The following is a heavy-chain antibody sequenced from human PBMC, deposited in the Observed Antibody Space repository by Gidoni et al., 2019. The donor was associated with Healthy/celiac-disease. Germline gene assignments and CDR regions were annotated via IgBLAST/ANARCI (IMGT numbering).Heavy chain of an antibody. V-gene: IGHV4-34*01. J-gene: IGHJ4*02. CDR2: INHSGST. Sequence: QVQLQQWGAGLLKPSETLSLTCAVYGGSFSGYYWSWIRQPPGKGLEWIGEINHSGSTNYNPSLKSRVTISVDTSKNQFSLKLSSVTAADTAVYYCASGPPSRGRNVHYGSGSYQYWGQGTLVTVSS. CDR3: ASGPPSRGRNVHYGSGSYQY. D-gene: IGHD3-10*01. CDR1: GGSFSGYY.